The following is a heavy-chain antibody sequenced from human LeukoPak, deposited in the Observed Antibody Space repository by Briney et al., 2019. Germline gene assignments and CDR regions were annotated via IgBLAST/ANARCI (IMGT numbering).Heavy chain of an antibody. Sequence: PSETLSLTCTVSGGSISSSSYYWGWIRQPPGKGLEWIGSIYYSGSTYYNPSLKSRVTVSVDTSKNQFSLKLSSVTAADTAVYYCARHVHDYSNPNWFDPWGQGTLVTVSS. CDR3: ARHVHDYSNPNWFDP. V-gene: IGHV4-39*01. CDR2: IYYSGST. D-gene: IGHD4-11*01. J-gene: IGHJ5*02. CDR1: GGSISSSSYY.